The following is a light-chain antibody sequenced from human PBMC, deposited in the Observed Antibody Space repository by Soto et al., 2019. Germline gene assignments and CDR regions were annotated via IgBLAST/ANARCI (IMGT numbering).Light chain of an antibody. J-gene: IGKJ4*01. CDR3: QQTYSLVT. CDR1: QSIGIF. CDR2: TAS. Sequence: DIQMTQSPSSLSASVGDKVTITCRASQSIGIFLNWYQQKPGKAPQLLIYTASSLPSGVPSRFSASGSGTDITLTISSLQPEDFATYYCQQTYSLVTFGGGTKVEIK. V-gene: IGKV1-39*01.